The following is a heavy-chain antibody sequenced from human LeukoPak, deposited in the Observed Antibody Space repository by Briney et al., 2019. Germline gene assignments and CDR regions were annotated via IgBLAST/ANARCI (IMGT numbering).Heavy chain of an antibody. V-gene: IGHV3-30*03. Sequence: TGGSLRLSCAASGFTFSTYGMHWVRQAPGKGLEWVAVISYDGSNKYYADSVKGRFTISRDNSKNTLYLQMNSLRAEDTAVYYCASEPISVAIHWGQGTLVTVSS. J-gene: IGHJ4*02. CDR3: ASEPISVAIH. D-gene: IGHD6-19*01. CDR1: GFTFSTYG. CDR2: ISYDGSNK.